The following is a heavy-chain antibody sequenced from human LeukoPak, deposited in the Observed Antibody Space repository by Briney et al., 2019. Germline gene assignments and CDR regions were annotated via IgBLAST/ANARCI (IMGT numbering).Heavy chain of an antibody. CDR3: ASTGDLRDDY. D-gene: IGHD4-17*01. Sequence: SETLSLTCAVYGGSFSGYYWSWIRQPPGKGLEWIGEINHSGSTNYNPSLKSRVTISVDTSKNQFSLKLSSVTAADTAVYYCASTGDLRDDYWDQGTLVTVSS. CDR1: GGSFSGYY. CDR2: INHSGST. V-gene: IGHV4-34*01. J-gene: IGHJ4*02.